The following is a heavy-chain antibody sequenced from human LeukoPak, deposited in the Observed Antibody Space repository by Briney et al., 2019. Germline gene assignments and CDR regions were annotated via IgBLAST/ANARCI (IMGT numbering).Heavy chain of an antibody. CDR3: ARDYCSTSFCYN. CDR1: GFTFSNYG. D-gene: IGHD2-15*01. CDR2: IWYDGSKR. V-gene: IGHV3-33*01. Sequence: GGSLRLSCAASGFTFSNYGMHWVRQSPDKGLEWVAAIWYDGSKRLSADSVKSRFTISRDDSENALYLQMNSLRAEDTALYYCARDYCSTSFCYNWGQGTLVTVSS. J-gene: IGHJ4*02.